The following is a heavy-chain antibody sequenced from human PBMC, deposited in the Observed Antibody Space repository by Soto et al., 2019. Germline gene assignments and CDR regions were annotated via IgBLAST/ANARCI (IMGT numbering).Heavy chain of an antibody. CDR3: ARVQIGDFWSDSFSQKPSCGGDCYTLDS. V-gene: IGHV1-2*02. CDR1: GYTFTGYY. Sequence: ASVKVSCKASGYTFTGYYMHWVRQAPGQGLEWMGWINPNSGGTNYAQKFQGRVTMTRDTSISTAYMELSRLRSDDTAVYYCARVQIGDFWSDSFSQKPSCGGDCYTLDSWGQGTQVTVSS. D-gene: IGHD3-3*01. CDR2: INPNSGGT. J-gene: IGHJ4*02.